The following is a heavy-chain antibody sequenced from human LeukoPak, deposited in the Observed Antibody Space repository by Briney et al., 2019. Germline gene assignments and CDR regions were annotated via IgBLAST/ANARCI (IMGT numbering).Heavy chain of an antibody. Sequence: PGGSLRLSCAASGFTFSDYYMSWIRQAPGKGLEWVSAISGSGGSTYYADSVKGRFTISRDNSKNTLYLQMNSLRAEDTAVYYCAKDRDSSSSAPGDYFDYWGQGTLVTVSS. CDR1: GFTFSDYY. D-gene: IGHD6-6*01. CDR2: ISGSGGST. J-gene: IGHJ4*02. CDR3: AKDRDSSSSAPGDYFDY. V-gene: IGHV3-23*01.